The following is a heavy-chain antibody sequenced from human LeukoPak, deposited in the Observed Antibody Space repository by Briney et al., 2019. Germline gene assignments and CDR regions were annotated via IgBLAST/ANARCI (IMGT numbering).Heavy chain of an antibody. D-gene: IGHD6-19*01. J-gene: IGHJ4*02. CDR2: ISSSSSYI. CDR1: GFTFSSYS. Sequence: GGSLRLSCAASGFTFSSYSMNWVRQAPGKGLEWVSSISSSSSYIYYADSVKGRFTISRDNAKNSLYLQMNSLRAEDTAVYYCARDWGHSSGWYNYWGQGTLVTVSS. CDR3: ARDWGHSSGWYNY. V-gene: IGHV3-21*01.